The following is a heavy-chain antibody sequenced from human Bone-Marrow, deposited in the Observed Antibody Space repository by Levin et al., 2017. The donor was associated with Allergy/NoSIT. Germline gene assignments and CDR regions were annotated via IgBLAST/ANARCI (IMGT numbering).Heavy chain of an antibody. D-gene: IGHD3-22*01. Sequence: SVKVSCKTSGDTFSSYPISWVRQAPGQGLEWMGRIIPILDRENYAQRFQDRVTITADKSTSTAYMELRSLRSEDTAVYYCARSHRGYYDSSGFSYWGQGTLVTVSS. V-gene: IGHV1-69*02. CDR1: GDTFSSYP. J-gene: IGHJ4*02. CDR3: ARSHRGYYDSSGFSY. CDR2: IIPILDRE.